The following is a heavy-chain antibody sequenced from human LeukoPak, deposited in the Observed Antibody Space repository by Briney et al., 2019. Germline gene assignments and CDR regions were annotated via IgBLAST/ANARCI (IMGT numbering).Heavy chain of an antibody. CDR2: SRNKAKSYTT. J-gene: IGHJ4*02. D-gene: IGHD6-19*01. V-gene: IGHV3-72*01. CDR3: VRVGSVSGSDYLDY. Sequence: GGSLRLSCAVSGFTFSDHFLDWVRQAPGKGLEWVGRSRNKAKSYTTEYAASVKGRFTISRDDSKNSLYLQMNSLETEDTAVYYCVRVGSVSGSDYLDYWGQGTLVTISS. CDR1: GFTFSDHF.